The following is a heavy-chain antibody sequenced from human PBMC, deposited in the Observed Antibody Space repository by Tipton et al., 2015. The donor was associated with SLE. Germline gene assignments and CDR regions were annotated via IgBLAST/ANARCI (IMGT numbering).Heavy chain of an antibody. Sequence: QSGPEVKKPGASVKVSCKTSDYTFTTFGINWVRQAPGQGLEWMGWISAYNGNTNYAQNLQGRVTMTTDTSTSTAYMELRSLRSDDTAVYYCARSEQLDGYFDYWGQGTLVTVSS. J-gene: IGHJ4*02. CDR1: DYTFTTFG. V-gene: IGHV1-18*01. D-gene: IGHD6-6*01. CDR3: ARSEQLDGYFDY. CDR2: ISAYNGNT.